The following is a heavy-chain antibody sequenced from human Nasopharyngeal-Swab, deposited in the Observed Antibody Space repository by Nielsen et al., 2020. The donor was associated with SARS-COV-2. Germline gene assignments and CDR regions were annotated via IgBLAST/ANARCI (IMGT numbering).Heavy chain of an antibody. CDR3: ARDQVYSSGWSGGSGAFDM. D-gene: IGHD6-19*01. V-gene: IGHV4-4*02. CDR1: GGSISSSNW. J-gene: IGHJ3*02. CDR2: IYHSGST. Sequence: SETLSLTCAVSGGSISSSNWWSWVRQPPGKGLEWIGEIYHSGSTNYNPSLKRRVTISVDKSKNQFSLKLSSVTAADTAVYYCARDQVYSSGWSGGSGAFDMWGQGTMVTVSS.